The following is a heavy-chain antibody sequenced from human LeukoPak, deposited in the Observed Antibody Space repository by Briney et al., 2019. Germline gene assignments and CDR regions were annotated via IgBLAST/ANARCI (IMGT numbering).Heavy chain of an antibody. CDR1: GFTFSSYA. CDR3: AKGPTTGYSTSWFDY. Sequence: PGGSLRLSCAASGFTFSSYAMSWVRQAPGKGLEWVSTISFSDVSTFYTDSVKGRFTISRDNSKNTLYLQMNSLRAEDTAVYYCAKGPTTGYSTSWFDYWAQGTLVTVSS. CDR2: ISFSDVST. D-gene: IGHD6-13*01. V-gene: IGHV3-23*01. J-gene: IGHJ5*01.